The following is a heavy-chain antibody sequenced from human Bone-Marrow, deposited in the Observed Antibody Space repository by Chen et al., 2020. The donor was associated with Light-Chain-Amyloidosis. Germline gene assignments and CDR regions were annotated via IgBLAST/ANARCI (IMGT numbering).Heavy chain of an antibody. J-gene: IGHJ2*01. CDR3: ARDFGRDGYNFLFTGRPHYWYFDL. D-gene: IGHD5-12*01. CDR1: GGTFSSYA. Sequence: VQSGAEVKKPGSSVKVSCKASGGTFSSYAISWVRQAPGQGLEWMGRIIPILGIANYAQKFQGRVTITADKSTSTAYMELSSLRSEDTAVYYCARDFGRDGYNFLFTGRPHYWYFDLWGRGTLVTVSS. CDR2: IIPILGIA. V-gene: IGHV1-69*04.